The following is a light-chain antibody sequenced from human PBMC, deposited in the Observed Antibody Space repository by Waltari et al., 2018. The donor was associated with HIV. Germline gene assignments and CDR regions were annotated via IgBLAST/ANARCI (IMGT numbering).Light chain of an antibody. CDR2: SAA. V-gene: IGKV3D-15*03. CDR1: HNVSTH. Sequence: EIVMTQSPDTLSVSAGKSATLPCRASHNVSTHLSWLQHKPGQAPRLVVHSAAIRASGIPGRISGSGSGTDFTLTISTLQSEDSAIYYCQQYNDWPPWTFGQGTKVEVK. CDR3: QQYNDWPPWT. J-gene: IGKJ1*01.